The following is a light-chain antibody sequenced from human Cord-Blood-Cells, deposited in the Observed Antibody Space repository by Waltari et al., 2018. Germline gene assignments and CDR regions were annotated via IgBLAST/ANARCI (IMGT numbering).Light chain of an antibody. CDR1: QSVSSN. Sequence: EIVMTQSPATLSVSPGVRATLTCRASQSVSSNLAWYQQTPGQAPRLLIYGASTRATGIPARFSGSGSGTEFTLTISSLQSEDFAVYYCQQYNNWPLTFGGGTKVEIK. CDR2: GAS. V-gene: IGKV3-15*01. CDR3: QQYNNWPLT. J-gene: IGKJ4*01.